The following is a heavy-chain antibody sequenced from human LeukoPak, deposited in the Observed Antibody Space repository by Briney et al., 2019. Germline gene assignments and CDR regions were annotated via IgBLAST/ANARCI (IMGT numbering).Heavy chain of an antibody. J-gene: IGHJ6*02. CDR3: ARDRYCRGGSCYSMDV. CDR2: IYSGGST. CDR1: GFTVSSNY. Sequence: GGSLRLSCAASGFTVSSNYMSWVRQAPGKGLEWVSVIYSGGSTYYADSVKGRFTISRDNSKNTLYLQMNSLRAEDTAVYYCARDRYCRGGSCYSMDVWGQGTTVTVSS. D-gene: IGHD2-15*01. V-gene: IGHV3-66*01.